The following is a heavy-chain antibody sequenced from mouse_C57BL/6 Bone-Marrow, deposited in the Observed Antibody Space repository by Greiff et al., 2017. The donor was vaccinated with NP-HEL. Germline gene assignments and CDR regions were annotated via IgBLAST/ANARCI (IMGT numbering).Heavy chain of an antibody. CDR1: GYSITSGYY. CDR2: ISYDGSN. J-gene: IGHJ3*01. CDR3: AREGITTASFAY. D-gene: IGHD1-2*01. Sequence: DVQLVESGPGLVKPSQSLSLTCSVTGYSITSGYYWNWIRQFPGNKLEWMGYISYDGSNNYNPSLKNRISITRDTSKNQFFLKLNSVTTEDTATYYCAREGITTASFAYWGQGTLVTVSA. V-gene: IGHV3-6*01.